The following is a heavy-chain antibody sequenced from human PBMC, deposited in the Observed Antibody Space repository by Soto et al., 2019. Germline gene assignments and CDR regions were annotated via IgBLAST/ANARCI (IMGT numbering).Heavy chain of an antibody. D-gene: IGHD2-2*02. V-gene: IGHV2-5*01. CDR3: AHAPIVVVPAAISSGHYYYYYGMDV. J-gene: IGHJ6*02. Sequence: SGPYAGEPTQTLTLTCTFSGFSLSTSGVGVGWIRQPPGKALEWLALIYWNDDKRYSPSLKSRLTITKDTSKNQVVLTMTNMDPVDTDKYYCAHAPIVVVPAAISSGHYYYYYGMDVWGQGTTVTVSS. CDR1: GFSLSTSGVG. CDR2: IYWNDDK.